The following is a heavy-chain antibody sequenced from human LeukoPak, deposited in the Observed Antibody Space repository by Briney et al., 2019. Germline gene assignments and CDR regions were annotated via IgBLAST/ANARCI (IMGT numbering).Heavy chain of an antibody. Sequence: GGSLRLSCAASGFTFSSYEMNWVRQAPGKGLEWVSYISSSGSTIYYADPVKGRFTISRDNAKNSLYLQMNSLRAEDTAVYYCAKQRGYSGYHGYWGQGTLVTVSS. D-gene: IGHD5-12*01. CDR3: AKQRGYSGYHGY. V-gene: IGHV3-48*03. CDR1: GFTFSSYE. CDR2: ISSSGSTI. J-gene: IGHJ4*02.